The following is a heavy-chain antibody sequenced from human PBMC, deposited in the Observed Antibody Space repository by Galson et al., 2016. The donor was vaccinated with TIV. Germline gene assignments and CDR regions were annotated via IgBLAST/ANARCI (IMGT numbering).Heavy chain of an antibody. Sequence: SVKVSCKASGGPFSSYATTWVRQAPGQGLEWVGRIIPIFRTTNYAQRFQGRVTITADEFTGAAYMALNSLRSDDTAVYFCAKESGYNPGYITDWGQGTLVTVSS. CDR1: GGPFSSYA. D-gene: IGHD5-18*01. CDR3: AKESGYNPGYITD. J-gene: IGHJ1*01. CDR2: IIPIFRTT. V-gene: IGHV1-69*13.